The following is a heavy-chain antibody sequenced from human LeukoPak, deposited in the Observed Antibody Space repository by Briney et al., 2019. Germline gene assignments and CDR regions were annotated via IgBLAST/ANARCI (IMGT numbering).Heavy chain of an antibody. J-gene: IGHJ4*02. V-gene: IGHV1-46*01. CDR1: GYTFTSYG. Sequence: ASVKVSCKASGYTFTSYGISWVRQAPGHGLEWMGIINPISGATDYAQKFQGRVTMTRDTSTSTVYMELSSLRSEDTAMYYCARLPYRDGVAQDYWGQGTLVTVSS. D-gene: IGHD3-16*02. CDR3: ARLPYRDGVAQDY. CDR2: INPISGAT.